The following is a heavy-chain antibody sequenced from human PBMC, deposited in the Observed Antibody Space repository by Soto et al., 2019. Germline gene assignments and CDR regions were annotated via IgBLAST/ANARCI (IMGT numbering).Heavy chain of an antibody. J-gene: IGHJ6*02. V-gene: IGHV4-59*01. CDR2: IYYSGST. Sequence: KASETLSLTCTVSGGSISSYYWSWIRHPPGKGLEWIGYIYYSGSTNYNPSLKSRVTISVDTSKNQFSLKLSSVTAADTAVYYCARVHSSSWYTYYYYYGMDVWGQGTTITV. D-gene: IGHD6-13*01. CDR3: ARVHSSSWYTYYYYYGMDV. CDR1: GGSISSYY.